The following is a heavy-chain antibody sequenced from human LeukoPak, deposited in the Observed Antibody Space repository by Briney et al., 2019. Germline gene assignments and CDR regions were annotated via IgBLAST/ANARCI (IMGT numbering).Heavy chain of an antibody. V-gene: IGHV3-48*04. CDR2: ISSSGSTI. CDR3: ARDGPLWVDY. Sequence: GGSLRLSCAASGFTFSSYSMNWVRQAPGKGLEWVSYISSSGSTIYYADSVKGRFTISRDNAKNSLYLQMNSLRAEDTAVYYCARDGPLWVDYWGQGTLVTVSS. J-gene: IGHJ4*02. CDR1: GFTFSSYS. D-gene: IGHD3-10*01.